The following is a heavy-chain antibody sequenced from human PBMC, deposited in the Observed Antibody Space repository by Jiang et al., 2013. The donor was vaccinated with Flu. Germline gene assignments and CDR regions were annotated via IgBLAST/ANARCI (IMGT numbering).Heavy chain of an antibody. CDR1: GYTFSSYY. V-gene: IGHV1-2*02. CDR3: ARGIAPTATGAYYYYVMDV. J-gene: IGHJ6*02. D-gene: IGHD6-13*01. Sequence: VQLLESGAEVKKPGASVKVSCRASGYTFSSYYLHWVRQAPGQGLEWMGWINPKRGGTDYAQKFQGRVTMTRDTSTTTAYLELNGLRSDDVAVYFCARGIAPTATGAYYYYVMDVWGQGTNVSVS. CDR2: INPKRGGT.